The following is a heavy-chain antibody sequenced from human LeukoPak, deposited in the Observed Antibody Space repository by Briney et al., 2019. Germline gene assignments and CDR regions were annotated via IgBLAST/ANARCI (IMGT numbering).Heavy chain of an antibody. Sequence: GGSLRLSCAASGFTFSSYAMHWVRQAPGKGLEWVAVISYDGSNKYYADSVKGRFTIFRDNSKNTLYLQMNSLRAEDTAVYYCARDQAEGSTVGDGAYWGQGTLVTVSS. CDR1: GFTFSSYA. CDR2: ISYDGSNK. J-gene: IGHJ4*02. CDR3: ARDQAEGSTVGDGAY. D-gene: IGHD1-26*01. V-gene: IGHV3-30*01.